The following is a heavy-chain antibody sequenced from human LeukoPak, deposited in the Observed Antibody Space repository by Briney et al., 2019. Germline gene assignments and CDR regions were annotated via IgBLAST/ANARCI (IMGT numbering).Heavy chain of an antibody. CDR3: AKSYSSGWPDTFNM. CDR2: INPSGGST. V-gene: IGHV1-46*01. Sequence: ASVKVSCKASGYTFTSYYMHWVRQAPGQGLEWMGIINPSGGSTSYAQKFQGRVTMIRDMSTSTVYMELSSLRSEDTAVYYCAKSYSSGWPDTFNMWGQGTMVTVSS. CDR1: GYTFTSYY. J-gene: IGHJ3*02. D-gene: IGHD6-19*01.